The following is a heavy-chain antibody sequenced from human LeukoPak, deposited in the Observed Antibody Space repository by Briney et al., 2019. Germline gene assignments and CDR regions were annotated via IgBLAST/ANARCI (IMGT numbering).Heavy chain of an antibody. CDR3: AKDRCSNGIGCLYYYMDV. Sequence: PSETLSLTCSVSGYSISSAYYWGWIRQPPGKGLEWIGTMYHSGSTNYNPSLKSRVTISVGTSKNQFSLKLSSVTAADTAVYFCAKDRCSNGIGCLYYYMDVWGKGTTVTISS. J-gene: IGHJ6*03. CDR1: GYSISSAYY. D-gene: IGHD2-8*01. CDR2: MYHSGST. V-gene: IGHV4-38-2*02.